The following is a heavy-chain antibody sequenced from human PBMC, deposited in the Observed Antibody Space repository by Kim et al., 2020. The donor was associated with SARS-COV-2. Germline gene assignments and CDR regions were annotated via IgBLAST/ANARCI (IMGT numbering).Heavy chain of an antibody. V-gene: IGHV3-30*18. CDR3: AKGDIRFSTPFDY. D-gene: IGHD3-3*01. CDR2: ISYDGSNK. Sequence: GWSLRLSCAASGFTFSSYGMHWVRQAPGKGLEWVAVISYDGSNKYYADSVKGRFTISRDNSKNTLYLQMNSLRAEDTAVYYCAKGDIRFSTPFDYWGQGTLVTVSS. J-gene: IGHJ4*02. CDR1: GFTFSSYG.